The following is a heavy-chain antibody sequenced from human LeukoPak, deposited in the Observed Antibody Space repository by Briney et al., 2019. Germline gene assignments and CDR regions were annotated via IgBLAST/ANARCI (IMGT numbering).Heavy chain of an antibody. CDR1: GFTFSSYV. J-gene: IGHJ4*02. D-gene: IGHD2-21*02. V-gene: IGHV3-30*18. Sequence: GGSLRLSCAASGFTFSSYVMHWVRQAPGKGLEWVAAISYDGTNKNYADSVKGRFTISRDNSKNTLYLQMNSLRAEDTAVYYCAKEYEAYCGGDCYSHFDYWGQGTLVTVSS. CDR2: ISYDGTNK. CDR3: AKEYEAYCGGDCYSHFDY.